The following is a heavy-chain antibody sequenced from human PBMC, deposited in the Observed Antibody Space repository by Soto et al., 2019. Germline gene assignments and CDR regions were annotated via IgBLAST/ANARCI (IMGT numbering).Heavy chain of an antibody. CDR3: TSVYCSSTRCSPRYYYYYYGMDV. V-gene: IGHV3-49*04. D-gene: IGHD2-2*01. CDR1: GFTFGDYA. Sequence: PGGSLRLSCTASGFTFGDYAMSWVRQAPGKGLEWVGFIRSKAYGGTTEYAASVKGRFTISRDDSKSIAYLQMNSLETEGTAVYYCTSVYCSSTRCSPRYYYYYYGMDVWGQGTKVTV. J-gene: IGHJ6*02. CDR2: IRSKAYGGTT.